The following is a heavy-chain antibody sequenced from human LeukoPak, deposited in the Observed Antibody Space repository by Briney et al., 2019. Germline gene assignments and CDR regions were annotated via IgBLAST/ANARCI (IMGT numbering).Heavy chain of an antibody. CDR1: GYTFTGYY. CDR3: AGVSGSPPNWFDP. V-gene: IGHV1-2*02. CDR2: INPNSGGT. D-gene: IGHD1-1*01. Sequence: GASVKVSCKASGYTFTGYYMHWVRQAPGQGLEWMGWINPNSGGTNYAQKFQGRVTMTRDTSISTAYMELSRLRSDDTAVYYCAGVSGSPPNWFDPWGQGTLVTVSS. J-gene: IGHJ5*02.